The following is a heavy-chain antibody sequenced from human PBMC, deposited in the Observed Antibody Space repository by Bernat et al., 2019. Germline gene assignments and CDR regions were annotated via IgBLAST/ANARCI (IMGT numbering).Heavy chain of an antibody. Sequence: QLQLQESGPGLVKPSETLSLTCIVSGGSISSGRYNWGWIRQPPGKGLEWIASIYYSGTTYYNPSLKSRVTIHVDTSKNPFSLKLSSVTAADTAVYYCARQDGSGSFSENFFDSWGQGTLVTVSA. J-gene: IGHJ4*02. D-gene: IGHD3-10*01. CDR3: ARQDGSGSFSENFFDS. CDR2: IYYSGTT. V-gene: IGHV4-39*01. CDR1: GGSISSGRYN.